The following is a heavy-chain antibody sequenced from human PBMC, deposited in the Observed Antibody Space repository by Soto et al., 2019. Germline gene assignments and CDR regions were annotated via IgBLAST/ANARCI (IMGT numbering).Heavy chain of an antibody. CDR2: IIPILGIA. V-gene: IGHV1-69*02. J-gene: IGHJ5*02. D-gene: IGHD2-2*01. CDR3: ARGALGYCSSTSCYENWFDP. Sequence: VQLVQSGAEVKKPGSSVKVSCKASGGTFSSYTISWVRQAPGQGLEWMGRIIPILGIANYAQKFQGRVTITADKSTSTAYMELSSLRSEDTAVYYCARGALGYCSSTSCYENWFDPWGQGTLVTVSS. CDR1: GGTFSSYT.